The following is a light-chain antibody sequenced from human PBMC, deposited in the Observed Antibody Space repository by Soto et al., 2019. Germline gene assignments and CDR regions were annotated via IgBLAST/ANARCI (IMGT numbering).Light chain of an antibody. Sequence: VMTQNSLSLSAAPGRPVSISCKSGHSLLHITGETFLSWYLQKPGQSPQLLIYEVSTRASGVPDRFSGSGSGTDFTLDISRVETDDVGIYYCMQSTQLPPTFGQGTRLEIK. CDR3: MQSTQLPPT. J-gene: IGKJ5*01. CDR1: HSLLHITGETF. CDR2: EVS. V-gene: IGKV2D-29*02.